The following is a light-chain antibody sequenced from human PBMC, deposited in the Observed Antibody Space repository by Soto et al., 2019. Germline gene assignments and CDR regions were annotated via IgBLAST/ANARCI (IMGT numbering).Light chain of an antibody. Sequence: QCVLTLAPSASGSPGQSVTISCTGTITDVGGYNYVSWYQQHPGKAPKVMIYEVSKRPAGVPDRFSGSKSGNTASLTVSGLQAEDEADYCCRSYAGSDIYVFGTGTKVAVL. V-gene: IGLV2-8*01. CDR2: EVS. CDR3: RSYAGSDIYV. CDR1: ITDVGGYNY. J-gene: IGLJ1*01.